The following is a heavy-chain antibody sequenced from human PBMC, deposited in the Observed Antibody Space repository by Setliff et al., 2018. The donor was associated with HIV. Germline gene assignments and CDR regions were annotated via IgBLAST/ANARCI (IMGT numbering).Heavy chain of an antibody. J-gene: IGHJ4*02. Sequence: PSETLSLTCAVYGGALSGYSWSWIRQPPGKGLEWIGEIFHNGTIKYNPSLKSRVALSIDTSKSQISLTLTSLTTADTAVYYCGRGPRIVGASLAVIDNWGQGKPVTVSS. D-gene: IGHD1-26*01. CDR2: IFHNGTI. V-gene: IGHV4-34*01. CDR3: GRGPRIVGASLAVIDN. CDR1: GGALSGYS.